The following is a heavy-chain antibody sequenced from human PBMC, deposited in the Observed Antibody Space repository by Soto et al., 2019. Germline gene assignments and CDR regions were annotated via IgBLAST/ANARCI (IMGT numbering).Heavy chain of an antibody. D-gene: IGHD6-13*01. CDR2: INPSGGST. V-gene: IGHV1-46*01. Sequence: ASVKVSCKASGYTFTSYYMHWVRQAPGPGLEWMGIINPSGGSTSYAQKFQGRVTMTRDTSTSTVYMELSSLRSEDTAVYYCAREVRYSSSRGGNGYFDYWGQGTLVTVSS. CDR1: GYTFTSYY. J-gene: IGHJ4*02. CDR3: AREVRYSSSRGGNGYFDY.